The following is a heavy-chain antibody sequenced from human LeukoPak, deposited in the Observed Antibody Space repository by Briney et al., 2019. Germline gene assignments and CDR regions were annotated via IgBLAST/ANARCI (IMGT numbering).Heavy chain of an antibody. D-gene: IGHD1-26*01. J-gene: IGHJ4*02. CDR3: APGVGANY. V-gene: IGHV3-30-3*01. CDR2: LSYDGSNK. Sequence: GGSLRLSCAASGFTFSSYAMHWVRQAPGKGLEWVAVLSYDGSNKYYADSVKGRFTISRDNSKNTLYLQMNSLRAEDTAVYYCAPGVGANYWGQGTLVTVSS. CDR1: GFTFSSYA.